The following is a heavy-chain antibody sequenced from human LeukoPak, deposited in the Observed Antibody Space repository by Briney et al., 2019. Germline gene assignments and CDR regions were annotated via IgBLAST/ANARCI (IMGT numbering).Heavy chain of an antibody. V-gene: IGHV1-69*13. CDR1: GGTFSSYA. J-gene: IGHJ5*02. CDR2: IIPIFGTA. D-gene: IGHD3-3*01. CDR3: ARKPFKDFWYLDP. Sequence: SVTVSCRASGGTFSSYAISWVRQAPGQGLEWMGGIIPIFGTANYAQKFQGRVTITADESTSTAYMELSSLRSEDTAVYYCARKPFKDFWYLDPWGQGTLVTVSS.